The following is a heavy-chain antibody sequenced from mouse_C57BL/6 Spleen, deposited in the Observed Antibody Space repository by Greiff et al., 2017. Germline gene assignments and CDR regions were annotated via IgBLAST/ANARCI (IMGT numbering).Heavy chain of an antibody. V-gene: IGHV3-6*01. CDR1: GYSITSGYY. CDR2: ISYDGSN. J-gene: IGHJ1*03. D-gene: IGHD1-1*01. Sequence: EVQLQESGPGLVKPSQSLSLTCSVTGYSITSGYYWNWIRQFPGNKLEWMGYISYDGSNNYNPSLKNRISITRDTSKNQFFLKLNSVTTEDTATYYCASRSPYYGSSYGYFDVWGTGTTVTVSS. CDR3: ASRSPYYGSSYGYFDV.